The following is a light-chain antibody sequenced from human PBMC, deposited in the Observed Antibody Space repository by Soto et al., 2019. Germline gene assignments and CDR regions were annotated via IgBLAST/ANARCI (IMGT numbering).Light chain of an antibody. V-gene: IGLV2-14*01. CDR3: SSYTSSSTLK. Sequence: QSVLTQPASVSGSPGQSITISCTGTSSDVGGYNYVSWYQQHPGKAPKLMIYEVSNRPSGVSNRFSGSKSGNTASLTISRLQAEDEADYYCSSYTSSSTLKIGGGTKVTVL. J-gene: IGLJ2*01. CDR1: SSDVGGYNY. CDR2: EVS.